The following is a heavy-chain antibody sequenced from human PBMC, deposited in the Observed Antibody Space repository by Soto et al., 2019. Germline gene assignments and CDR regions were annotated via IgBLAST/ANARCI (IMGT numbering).Heavy chain of an antibody. D-gene: IGHD2-15*01. CDR3: ARGPLGYCSGGSCYSWVWQWFDP. J-gene: IGHJ5*02. CDR1: GGSISSYY. CDR2: IYYSGST. Sequence: SETLSLTCTVSGGSISSYYWSWILQPPGKGLEWIGYIYYSGSTNYNPSLKSRVTISVDTSKNQFSLKLSSVTAADTAVYYCARGPLGYCSGGSCYSWVWQWFDPWGQGTLVTVSS. V-gene: IGHV4-59*01.